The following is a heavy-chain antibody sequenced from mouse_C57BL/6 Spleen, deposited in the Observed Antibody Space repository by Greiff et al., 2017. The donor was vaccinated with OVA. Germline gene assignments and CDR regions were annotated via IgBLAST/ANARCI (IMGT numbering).Heavy chain of an antibody. CDR3: ARGPSGTGSYFDY. D-gene: IGHD4-1*01. CDR2: INPNNGGT. CDR1: GYTFTDYN. J-gene: IGHJ2*01. V-gene: IGHV1-22*01. Sequence: VQLQQSGPELVKPGASVKMSCKASGYTFTDYNMHWVKQSHGKSLEWIGYINPNNGGTSYNQKFKGKATLTVNKSSSTAYMELRSLTSEDSAVYYCARGPSGTGSYFDYWGQGTTLTVSS.